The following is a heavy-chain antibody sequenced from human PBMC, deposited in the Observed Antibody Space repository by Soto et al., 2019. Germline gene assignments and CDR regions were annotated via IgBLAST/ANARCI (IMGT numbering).Heavy chain of an antibody. CDR3: ARKAFDI. Sequence: ASVRVSCQASGSTFSSYYTHWVRQAPGQGLEWMGIINPSGGSTSYAQKFQGRVTMTRDTSTSTVYMELSSLRSEDTAVYYCARKAFDIWGQGTMVTVSS. J-gene: IGHJ3*02. V-gene: IGHV1-46*01. CDR2: INPSGGST. CDR1: GSTFSSYY.